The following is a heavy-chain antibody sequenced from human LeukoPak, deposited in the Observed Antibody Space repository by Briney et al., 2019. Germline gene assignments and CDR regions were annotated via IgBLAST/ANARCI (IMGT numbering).Heavy chain of an antibody. V-gene: IGHV3-30-3*01. D-gene: IGHD6-19*01. CDR1: GLTFSSHW. CDR2: ISYDGSNK. CDR3: AREERYSSGQLQYYYYYGMDV. J-gene: IGHJ6*02. Sequence: PGGSLRLSCAASGLTFSSHWMHWVRQAPGKGLEWVAVISYDGSNKYYADSVKGRFTISRDNSKNTLYLQMNSLRAEDTAVYYCAREERYSSGQLQYYYYYGMDVWGQGTTVTVSS.